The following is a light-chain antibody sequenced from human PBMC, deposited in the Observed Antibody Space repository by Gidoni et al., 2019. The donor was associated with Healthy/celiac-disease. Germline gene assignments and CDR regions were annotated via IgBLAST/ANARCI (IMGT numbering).Light chain of an antibody. CDR2: GAS. J-gene: IGKJ2*01. Sequence: IVLTQSPGTLSLSPGERATLSFRASQSGSSSYLAWYQQKPGQATRLLIYGASSRATGIPDRFSGSGSGTDFTLTISRLEPEDFAVYYCQQYGSSPRYTCGQGTKLEIK. CDR1: QSGSSSY. V-gene: IGKV3-20*01. CDR3: QQYGSSPRYT.